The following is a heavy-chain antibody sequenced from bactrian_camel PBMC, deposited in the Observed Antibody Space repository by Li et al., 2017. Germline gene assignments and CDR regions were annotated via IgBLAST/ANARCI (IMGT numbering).Heavy chain of an antibody. CDR2: VNAASGST. J-gene: IGHJ4*01. CDR3: AATRIPVGAFRRCPALDLSEYNY. D-gene: IGHD1*01. V-gene: IGHV3S54*01. CDR1: GYVYGTKC. Sequence: HVQLVESGGGSVQAGGSLRLSCATSGYVYGTKCMGWFRQAPGKEREGVAAVNAASGSTKYEDSVKGRFTISHDNADDTLYLQMDSLKPEDTAMYYCAATRIPVGAFRRCPALDLSEYNYWGQGTQVTVS.